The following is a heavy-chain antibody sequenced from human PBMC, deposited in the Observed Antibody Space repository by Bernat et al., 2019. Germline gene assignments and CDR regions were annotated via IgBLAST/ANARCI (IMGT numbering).Heavy chain of an antibody. CDR2: VTPIFRRP. J-gene: IGHJ4*02. D-gene: IGHD2-15*01. CDR3: ARGSSDCASSSCPYDY. V-gene: IGHV1-69*01. CDR1: GGTFSNYV. Sequence: QVQLVQSGAEVKKPGSSVKVSCKASGGTFSNYVVNWVRQAPGQGREWMGGVTPIFRRPNYAQKFQGRVMITADESTSTAYMALSSLRADDTAVYYCARGSSDCASSSCPYDYWGQGTLVTVSS.